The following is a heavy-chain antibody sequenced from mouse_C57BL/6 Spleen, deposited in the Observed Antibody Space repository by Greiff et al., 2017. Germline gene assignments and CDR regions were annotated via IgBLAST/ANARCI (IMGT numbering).Heavy chain of an antibody. Sequence: EVMLVESGGGLVKPGGSLTLSCAASGFTFRDYGMHWVRQAPEKGLEWVAYISSGSSTIYYADTVKGRFTISSDNAKNTLFLQMTSLRSEDTAMYYCARDYYGSSGYWGQGTTLTVSS. CDR2: ISSGSSTI. V-gene: IGHV5-17*01. CDR1: GFTFRDYG. J-gene: IGHJ2*01. CDR3: ARDYYGSSGY. D-gene: IGHD1-1*01.